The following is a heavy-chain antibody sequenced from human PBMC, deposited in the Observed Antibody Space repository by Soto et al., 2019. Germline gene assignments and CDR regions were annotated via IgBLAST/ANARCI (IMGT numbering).Heavy chain of an antibody. J-gene: IGHJ4*02. CDR1: GFTFSSYS. V-gene: IGHV3-21*01. CDR2: ISSSSSYI. Sequence: GGSLRLSCAASGFTFSSYSMNWVRQAPGKGLEWVSSISSSSSYIYYADSVKGRFTISRDNAKNSLYLQMNSLRAEDTAVYYCARAEYSSGWYWYWGQGTLVTVSS. D-gene: IGHD6-19*01. CDR3: ARAEYSSGWYWY.